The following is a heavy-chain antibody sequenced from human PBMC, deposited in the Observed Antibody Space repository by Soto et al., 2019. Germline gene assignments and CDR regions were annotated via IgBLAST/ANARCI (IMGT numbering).Heavy chain of an antibody. CDR3: ARHASWWELLSFDY. Sequence: PSETLSLTCTVSGGSISSSSYYWGWIRQPPGKGLEWIGSIYYSGSTYYNPSLKSRVTISVDTSKNQFSLKLSSVTAADTAVYYCARHASWWELLSFDYWGQGTLVTVSS. J-gene: IGHJ4*02. CDR2: IYYSGST. D-gene: IGHD1-26*01. V-gene: IGHV4-39*01. CDR1: GGSISSSSYY.